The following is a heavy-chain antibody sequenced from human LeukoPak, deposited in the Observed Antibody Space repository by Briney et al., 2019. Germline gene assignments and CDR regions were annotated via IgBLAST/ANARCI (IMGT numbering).Heavy chain of an antibody. D-gene: IGHD1-26*01. CDR2: ISSSGSTI. Sequence: GGSLRLSCAASGFTFSSYEMNWVRQAPGKGLEWVPYISSSGSTIYYADSVKGRFTISRDNSKNTLYLRMNSLRAEDTAVYYCAKGYGWEASYMDVWGKGTTVTISS. CDR3: AKGYGWEASYMDV. CDR1: GFTFSSYE. J-gene: IGHJ6*03. V-gene: IGHV3-48*03.